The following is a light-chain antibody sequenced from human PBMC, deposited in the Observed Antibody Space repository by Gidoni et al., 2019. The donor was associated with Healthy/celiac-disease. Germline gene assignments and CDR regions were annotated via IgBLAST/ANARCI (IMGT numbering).Light chain of an antibody. CDR2: KAS. V-gene: IGKV1-5*03. CDR1: QSISSW. CDR3: QQYNSYSST. Sequence: DIQMTQSPSTLSASVGDRVTITCRASQSISSWLAWYQQKPGKAPTLLLYKASSLESGVPSRFSGSGSGTEFTLTISSLQPDDFATYYCQQYNSYSSTFGQGTKVEIK. J-gene: IGKJ1*01.